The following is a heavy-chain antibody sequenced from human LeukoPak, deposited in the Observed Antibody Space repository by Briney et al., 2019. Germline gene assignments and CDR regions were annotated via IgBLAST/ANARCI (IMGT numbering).Heavy chain of an antibody. V-gene: IGHV4-59*01. Sequence: SSETLSLTCTVSGGSISSYYWSWIRQPPGKGLEWIGYIYYSGSTNYNPSLKSRVTISVDTSKNQFSLKLSSVTAADTAVYYCARSSEGRYYYDSSGYSYYYYYMDVWGKGTTVTISS. CDR3: ARSSEGRYYYDSSGYSYYYYYMDV. D-gene: IGHD3-22*01. CDR1: GGSISSYY. J-gene: IGHJ6*03. CDR2: IYYSGST.